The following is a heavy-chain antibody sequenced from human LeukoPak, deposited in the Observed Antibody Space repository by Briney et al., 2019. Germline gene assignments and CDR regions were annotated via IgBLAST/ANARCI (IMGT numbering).Heavy chain of an antibody. CDR2: IYYSGST. D-gene: IGHD3-22*01. CDR1: GGSISSYY. Sequence: SETLSLTCTVSGGSISSYYWSWIRQPPGKGLEWIGYIYYSGSTNYNPSLKSRVTISVDTSKNQFSLKLSSVTAADTAVYYCARGGYYYDSSGYPHYWGQGTLVTVSS. V-gene: IGHV4-59*01. CDR3: ARGGYYYDSSGYPHY. J-gene: IGHJ4*02.